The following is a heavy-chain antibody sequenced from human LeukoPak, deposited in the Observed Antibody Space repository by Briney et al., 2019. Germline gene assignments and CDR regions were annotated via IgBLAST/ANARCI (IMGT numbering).Heavy chain of an antibody. CDR3: AKASRQGAVASPLDY. J-gene: IGHJ4*02. V-gene: IGHV3-23*01. Sequence: GGSLRLSCAASGFMFTTYAMSWVRQAPGKVLEWVSAIGGDGGRTYYADSVKGRFTISRDNSKDTVFLQMNSLRVEDTAVYYCAKASRQGAVASPLDYWGQGTLVTVSS. CDR1: GFMFTTYA. D-gene: IGHD6-19*01. CDR2: IGGDGGRT.